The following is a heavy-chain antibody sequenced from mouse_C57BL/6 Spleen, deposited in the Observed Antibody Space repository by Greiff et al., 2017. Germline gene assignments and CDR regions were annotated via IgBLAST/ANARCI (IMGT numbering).Heavy chain of an antibody. CDR3: ARSGDGYFSY. Sequence: QVQLQQPGAELVMPGASVKLSCKASGYTFTSYWMHWVKQRPGQGLEWIGEIDPSDSYTNYNQKFKGKSTLTVDKSSGTAYMQLSSLTSEDSAVYYCARSGDGYFSYWGQGTSVTVSS. CDR2: IDPSDSYT. J-gene: IGHJ4*01. D-gene: IGHD2-3*01. CDR1: GYTFTSYW. V-gene: IGHV1-69*01.